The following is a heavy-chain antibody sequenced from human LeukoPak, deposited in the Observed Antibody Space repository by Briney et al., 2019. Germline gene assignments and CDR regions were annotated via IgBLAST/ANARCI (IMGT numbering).Heavy chain of an antibody. V-gene: IGHV3-48*03. Sequence: GGSLRLSCAASGFTFSSYEMNWVRQAPGKGLEWVSYISSSGSTIYYADSVKGRFTISRDNAKNSLYLQMNSLRVEDTAVYYCARRPYYYDSLDYWGQGTLVTVS. J-gene: IGHJ4*02. CDR3: ARRPYYYDSLDY. CDR1: GFTFSSYE. D-gene: IGHD3-22*01. CDR2: ISSSGSTI.